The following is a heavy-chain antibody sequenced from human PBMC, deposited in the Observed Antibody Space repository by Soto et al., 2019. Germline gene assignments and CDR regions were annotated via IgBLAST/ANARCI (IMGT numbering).Heavy chain of an antibody. J-gene: IGHJ3*02. CDR3: ARAQSGYDDAFDI. D-gene: IGHD5-12*01. V-gene: IGHV4-34*01. CDR2: INHSGNT. CDR1: GESFSSYY. Sequence: SETLSLTCAVYGESFSSYYWSWIRQPPGKGLEWIGEINHSGNTNYNPSLRSRVTISVDTSKNQFSLKLSSVTAADTAVYYCARAQSGYDDAFDIWGQGTMVTVSS.